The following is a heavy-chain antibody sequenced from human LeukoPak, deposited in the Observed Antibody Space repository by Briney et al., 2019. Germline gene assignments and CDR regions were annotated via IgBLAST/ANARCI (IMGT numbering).Heavy chain of an antibody. Sequence: GGSLRLSCAASRFTFSTYWMHWVRQAPGKGLVWVSRINSDGSSTDYADSVKGRLTISRDKEKKTLYMQMNSLRAEDTAIYYCANPPTVTSFHYWGQGTLVTVSS. CDR3: ANPPTVTSFHY. CDR2: INSDGSST. V-gene: IGHV3-74*01. CDR1: RFTFSTYW. D-gene: IGHD4-11*01. J-gene: IGHJ4*02.